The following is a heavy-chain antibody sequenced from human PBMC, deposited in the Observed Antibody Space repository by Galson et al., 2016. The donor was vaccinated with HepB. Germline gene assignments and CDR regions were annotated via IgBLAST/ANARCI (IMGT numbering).Heavy chain of an antibody. CDR3: AGEEDMGWGPTPH. Sequence: SVKVSCKAVGYPFTTFALHWVRQDATQSLEWLGWIITGNGDTRYSSKFHHRVPFTWDTPTSTAYMELTSLTFQNTSLYFCAGEEDMGWGPTPHWGQGTLVTVSS. CDR2: IITGNGDT. CDR1: GYPFTTFA. D-gene: IGHD3-10*01. J-gene: IGHJ4*02. V-gene: IGHV1-3*04.